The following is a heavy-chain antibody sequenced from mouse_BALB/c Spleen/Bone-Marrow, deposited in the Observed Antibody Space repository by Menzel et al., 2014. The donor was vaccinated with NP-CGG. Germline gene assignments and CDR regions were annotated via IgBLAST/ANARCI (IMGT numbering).Heavy chain of an antibody. V-gene: IGHV1S137*01. D-gene: IGHD1-1*02. CDR2: ISTYYGDA. CDR1: GYTFTDYA. J-gene: IGHJ2*01. CDR3: AIGNYFDY. Sequence: QVQLQQSGAELVRPGVSVKISCKCSGYTFTDYAMHWVKQSHAKSLEWIGVISTYYGDASYNQKFKGKATMTVDKSSSTAYMELRSLTSEDSAVYYCAIGNYFDYWGQGTTLTVSS.